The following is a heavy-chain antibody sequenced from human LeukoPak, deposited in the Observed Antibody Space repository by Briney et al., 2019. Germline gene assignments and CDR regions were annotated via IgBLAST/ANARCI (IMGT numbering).Heavy chain of an antibody. V-gene: IGHV4-34*01. CDR1: SGSFSDYN. Sequence: SETLSLTCAVNSGSFSDYNWSWIRQSPGRGLEWIGEINHSGSTNYNPSLKSPVTTSVDTSKNQFSLKLSSVTAADTAVYYCARGSIMLFGVIRNNYYYGMDVWGQGTTVTVSS. CDR3: ARGSIMLFGVIRNNYYYGMDV. J-gene: IGHJ6*02. D-gene: IGHD3-3*01. CDR2: INHSGST.